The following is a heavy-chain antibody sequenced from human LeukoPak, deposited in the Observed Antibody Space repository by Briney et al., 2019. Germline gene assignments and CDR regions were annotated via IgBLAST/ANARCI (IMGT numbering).Heavy chain of an antibody. J-gene: IGHJ4*02. CDR3: AKRWFGESTQFDY. D-gene: IGHD3-10*01. CDR2: IYSGGST. V-gene: IGHV3-53*01. CDR1: EFTVSSNY. Sequence: GGSLRLSCAASEFTVSSNYMSWVRQAPGKGLEWVSVIYSGGSTYYADSVKGRFTISRDNSKNTLYLQMNSLRAEDTAVYYCAKRWFGESTQFDYWGQGTLVTVSS.